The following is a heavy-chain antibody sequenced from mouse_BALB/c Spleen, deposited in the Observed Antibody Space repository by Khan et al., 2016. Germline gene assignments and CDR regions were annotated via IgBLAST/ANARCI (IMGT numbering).Heavy chain of an antibody. J-gene: IGHJ3*01. CDR2: ITSYNGAT. V-gene: IGHV1S34*01. Sequence: LLKTGASVSISCMASGFSFTGYYMHLVKQSHGKSLEWIGYITSYNGATSYNQKFKGKATFTVDTSSSTAYMQFNSLTSEDSAVYYSVSPSNSRCVGIACWGPGTLVT. CDR1: GFSFTGYY. CDR3: VSPSNSRCVGIAC. D-gene: IGHD6-2*01.